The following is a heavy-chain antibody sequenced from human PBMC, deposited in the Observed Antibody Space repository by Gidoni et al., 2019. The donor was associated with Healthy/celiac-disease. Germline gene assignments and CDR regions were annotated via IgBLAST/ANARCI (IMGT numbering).Heavy chain of an antibody. CDR3: AREGGYCSGGSCYSDI. J-gene: IGHJ3*02. CDR2: ISSSSSYI. Sequence: EVRLVESGGGLVKPGGSVRLSCAASGFTFSRYSMNWVRPAPGKGLGWVSSISSSSSYIYYADSVKGRFTISRDNAKNSLYLQMNSLRAEDTAVYYCAREGGYCSGGSCYSDIWGQGTMVTVSS. D-gene: IGHD2-15*01. V-gene: IGHV3-21*01. CDR1: GFTFSRYS.